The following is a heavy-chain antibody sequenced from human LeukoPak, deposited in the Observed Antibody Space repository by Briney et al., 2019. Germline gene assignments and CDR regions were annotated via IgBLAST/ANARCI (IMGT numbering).Heavy chain of an antibody. CDR2: IYNSEST. D-gene: IGHD6-13*01. CDR1: GGSITNHY. V-gene: IGHV4-59*08. CDR3: ARRRRIAGVGTDALDI. Sequence: SETLSLTCTVSGGSITNHYWTWIRQPPGKGLEWIGYIYNSESTNYNPSLKSRVTISVDTSKNQFSLKLTSVTAADTAMYYCARRRRIAGVGTDALDIWGQGTMVTVSS. J-gene: IGHJ3*02.